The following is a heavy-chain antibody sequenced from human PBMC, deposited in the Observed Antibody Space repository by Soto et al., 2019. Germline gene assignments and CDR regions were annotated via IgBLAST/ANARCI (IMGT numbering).Heavy chain of an antibody. CDR3: ARLIGNSWLDS. V-gene: IGHV1-3*01. D-gene: IGHD2-8*01. Sequence: ASVKVSCKASGYTFTSYAMHWVRQAPGQRLEWMGWINAGNGNTKYSQKFQGRVTITRDTSNNQLSLQLNSVTPDDTAVYYCARLIGNSWLDSPGQGTPVTVSS. CDR2: INAGNGNT. J-gene: IGHJ5*01. CDR1: GYTFTSYA.